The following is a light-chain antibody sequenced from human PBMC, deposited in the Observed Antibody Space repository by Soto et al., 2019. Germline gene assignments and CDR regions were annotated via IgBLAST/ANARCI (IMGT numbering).Light chain of an antibody. CDR1: QSIRSH. CDR3: QQSFSSPFT. J-gene: IGKJ3*01. CDR2: AAS. V-gene: IGKV1-39*01. Sequence: DIQMTQSPSSLSASVGDRVSITCRASQSIRSHLNWYQQKAGKAPKVLIYAASSLQGGVPSRFSGSGSGTDFTLTIKSXQPEDFATYYCQQSFSSPFTFGPGTKVDIK.